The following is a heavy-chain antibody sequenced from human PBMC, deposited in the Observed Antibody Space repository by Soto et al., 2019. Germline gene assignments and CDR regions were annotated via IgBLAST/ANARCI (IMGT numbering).Heavy chain of an antibody. D-gene: IGHD1-26*01. CDR3: VRDIARVGDTYYYDY. V-gene: IGHV3-11*06. J-gene: IGHJ4*02. Sequence: QVQLVESGGGLGKPGGSLRLSCAASGFTFSDYYMSWIRQAPGKGLEWVSYISSSSSDTNYADSVRGRFTISRDNAKNSLYLQMNGLRAEDTAVYYCVRDIARVGDTYYYDYWGQGTLVTVSS. CDR2: ISSSSSDT. CDR1: GFTFSDYY.